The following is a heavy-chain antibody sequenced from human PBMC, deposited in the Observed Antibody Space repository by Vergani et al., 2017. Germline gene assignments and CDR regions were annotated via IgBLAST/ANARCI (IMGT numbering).Heavy chain of an antibody. D-gene: IGHD6-19*01. V-gene: IGHV4-39*01. CDR3: ARRPIAVAETYYFDY. Sequence: QVQLPESGPGLVKPSETLSLTCTVSGGSISSSSYYWGWIRQPPGKGLEWIGSIYYSGSTYYNPSLKSRVTISVDTSKNQFSLKLSSVTAADTAVYYCARRPIAVAETYYFDYWGQGTLVTVSS. CDR1: GGSISSSSYY. CDR2: IYYSGST. J-gene: IGHJ4*02.